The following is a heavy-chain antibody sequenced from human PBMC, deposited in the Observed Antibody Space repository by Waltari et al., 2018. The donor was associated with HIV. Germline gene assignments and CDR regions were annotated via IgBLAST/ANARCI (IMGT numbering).Heavy chain of an antibody. CDR1: GVSPSGFH. CDR2: ISHIGST. D-gene: IGHD3-16*01. J-gene: IGHJ4*02. CDR3: ARSAGHAHLWAHYGDY. Sequence: HVKLEPWGTGLVKPSQTLSLTCAVKGVSPSGFHTNPTPSFHDSSWRWFRQPPGKGLEWIGEISHIGSTNYNPSLKSPVSITIDTSKKQFSLKLRSVTAADTAIYYCARSAGHAHLWAHYGDYWGQGKLVTVSS. V-gene: IGHV4-34*01.